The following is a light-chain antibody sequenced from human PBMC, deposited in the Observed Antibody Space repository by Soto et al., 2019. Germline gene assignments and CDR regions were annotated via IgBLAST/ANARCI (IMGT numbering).Light chain of an antibody. J-gene: IGKJ2*01. Sequence: DIQMTQSPSTLSASVGDRVTITCRASQSISSWLAWYQQKPGKAPKLLIYKASSLERGVSSRFSGSGSGTEFTLTISSLQPDDFATYYCQQYKSDPYTFGQGTKLEIK. CDR2: KAS. V-gene: IGKV1-5*03. CDR3: QQYKSDPYT. CDR1: QSISSW.